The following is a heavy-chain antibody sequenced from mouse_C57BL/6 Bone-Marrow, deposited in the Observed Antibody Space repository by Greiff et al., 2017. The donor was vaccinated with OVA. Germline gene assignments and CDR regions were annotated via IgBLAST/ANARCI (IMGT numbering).Heavy chain of an antibody. CDR3: ARGLEDYCDY. D-gene: IGHD2-4*01. Sequence: VQLKESGGGLVKPGGSLKLSCAASGFTFSDYGMHWVRQAPEKGLEWVAYISSGSSTIYYADTVKGRFTISRDNAKNTLFLQMTSLRSEDTAMDYCARGLEDYCDYWGQGTTLTVSS. CDR1: GFTFSDYG. J-gene: IGHJ2*01. CDR2: ISSGSSTI. V-gene: IGHV5-17*01.